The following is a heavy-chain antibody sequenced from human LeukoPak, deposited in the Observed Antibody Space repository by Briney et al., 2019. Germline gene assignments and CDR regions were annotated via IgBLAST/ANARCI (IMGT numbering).Heavy chain of an antibody. CDR3: ARKNGGWRVGATTGFDY. D-gene: IGHD1-26*01. V-gene: IGHV1-8*01. Sequence: ASVKVSCKASGYTFTSYDINWVRQATGQGLEWMGWMNPNSGNTGYAQKFQGRVTMTRNTSISTAYMELSSLRSEDTAVYYCARKNGGWRVGATTGFDYWGQGTLVTVSS. J-gene: IGHJ4*02. CDR1: GYTFTSYD. CDR2: MNPNSGNT.